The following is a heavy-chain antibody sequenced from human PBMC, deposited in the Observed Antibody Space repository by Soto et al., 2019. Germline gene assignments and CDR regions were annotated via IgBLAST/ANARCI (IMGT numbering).Heavy chain of an antibody. Sequence: SETLSLTCTVSGGSISSSSYYWGWIRQPPGKGLEWIGSIYYSGSTYYNPSLKSRVTISVDTSKNQFSLKLSSVTAADTAVYYCARRRYDFWSGYSKSYYFDYWGQGTLVTVSS. CDR3: ARRRYDFWSGYSKSYYFDY. D-gene: IGHD3-3*01. CDR1: GGSISSSSYY. V-gene: IGHV4-39*01. CDR2: IYYSGST. J-gene: IGHJ4*02.